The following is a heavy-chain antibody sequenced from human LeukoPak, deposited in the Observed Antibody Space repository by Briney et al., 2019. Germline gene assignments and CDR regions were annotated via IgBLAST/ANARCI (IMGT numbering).Heavy chain of an antibody. Sequence: PGGSLRLSCAASGFTFSSYGMHWVRQAPGKGLEWVAVISYDGSNKYYADSVKGRFTISRDNAKNSLYLQMNSLRAEDTAVYYCARDYYGSDTYYFDYWGQGTLVTVSS. CDR2: ISYDGSNK. V-gene: IGHV3-30*03. CDR1: GFTFSSYG. J-gene: IGHJ4*02. D-gene: IGHD3-10*01. CDR3: ARDYYGSDTYYFDY.